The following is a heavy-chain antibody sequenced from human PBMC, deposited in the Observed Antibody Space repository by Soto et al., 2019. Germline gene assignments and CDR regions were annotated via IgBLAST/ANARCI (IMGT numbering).Heavy chain of an antibody. V-gene: IGHV4-39*01. J-gene: IGHJ4*02. CDR1: GGSISSSSYY. Sequence: LSLTCTVSGGSISSSSYYWGWIRQPPGKGLEWIGSIYYSGSTYYNPSLKSRVTISVDTSKNQFSLKLSSVTAADTAVYYCATPDFWSGYYRDYWGQGTLVTVSS. CDR2: IYYSGST. CDR3: ATPDFWSGYYRDY. D-gene: IGHD3-3*01.